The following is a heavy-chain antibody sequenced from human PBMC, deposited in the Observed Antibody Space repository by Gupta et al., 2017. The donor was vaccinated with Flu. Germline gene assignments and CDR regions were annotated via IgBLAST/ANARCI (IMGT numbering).Heavy chain of an antibody. CDR2: IYYSGST. CDR3: ARVRCSSTSCYSRNTFDI. D-gene: IGHD2-2*01. CDR1: Y. J-gene: IGHJ3*02. V-gene: IGHV4-59*01. Sequence: YWSWIRQPPGKGLEWIGYIYYSGSTNYNPSLESRVTISVDTAKNQFSLKLSSVTAADTAVYFCARVRCSSTSCYSRNTFDIWGQGTMVTVSS.